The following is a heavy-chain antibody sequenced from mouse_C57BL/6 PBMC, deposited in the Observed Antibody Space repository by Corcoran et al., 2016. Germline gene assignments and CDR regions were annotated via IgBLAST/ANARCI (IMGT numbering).Heavy chain of an antibody. J-gene: IGHJ2*01. CDR1: GYTFTDSY. CDR2: IKPYNGGT. V-gene: IGHV1-19*01. CDR3: ASLLDY. Sequence: DVQLQQSGPVLVKPGASVKMSCKASGYTFTDSYMNWGKQSHGKSLEWIGVIKPYNGGTSYNQKFKGKATLTVDKSSSTAYMELNSLTSEDSAVYYCASLLDYWGQGITLTVSS.